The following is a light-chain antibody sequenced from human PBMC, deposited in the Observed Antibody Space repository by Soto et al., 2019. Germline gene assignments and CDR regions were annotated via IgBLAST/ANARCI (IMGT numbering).Light chain of an antibody. Sequence: EIVMTQSPATLSVSPGERATLSCRASQNINNNLAWYQQKPGQVPRLLIYHASTGATGIPARFSGSGSGTQLTLTISSLQSEDFAVYYCQQYNDWPLTFGGGTKVEIK. J-gene: IGKJ4*01. CDR2: HAS. CDR3: QQYNDWPLT. CDR1: QNINNN. V-gene: IGKV3-15*01.